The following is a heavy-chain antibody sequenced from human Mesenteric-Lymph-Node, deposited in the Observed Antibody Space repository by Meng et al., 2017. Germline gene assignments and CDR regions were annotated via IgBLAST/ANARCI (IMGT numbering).Heavy chain of an antibody. J-gene: IGHJ6*02. Sequence: ASVKVSCKASGYTFTSYGISWVRQAPGQGLEWMGWISAYNGNTNYAQKFQGRVTITADESTSTAYMELSSLRSEDTAVYYCASVRICTNGVCYTGYYYGMDVWGQGTTVTVSS. V-gene: IGHV1-18*01. D-gene: IGHD2-8*01. CDR1: GYTFTSYG. CDR2: ISAYNGNT. CDR3: ASVRICTNGVCYTGYYYGMDV.